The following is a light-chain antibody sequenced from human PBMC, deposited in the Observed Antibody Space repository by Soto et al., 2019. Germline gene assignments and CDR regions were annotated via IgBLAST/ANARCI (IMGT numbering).Light chain of an antibody. CDR3: SSYAGSNNLGV. J-gene: IGLJ1*01. CDR2: EVT. Sequence: QSVLTQPPSASGSPGQSVTISCTGTSSDIGGYNYVSWYQQHPGKAPKLMIYEVTKRPSGVPDRSSGSKSGNTASLTVSGLQAEDEADYYCSSYAGSNNLGVFGTGTKVTVL. V-gene: IGLV2-8*01. CDR1: SSDIGGYNY.